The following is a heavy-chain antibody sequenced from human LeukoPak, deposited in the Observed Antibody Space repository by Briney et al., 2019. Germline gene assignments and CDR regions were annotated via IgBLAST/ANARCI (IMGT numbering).Heavy chain of an antibody. Sequence: ASVKVSCKASGYTFTSYYMHWVRQAPGQGLEWMGRINPNSGGTNYAQKFQGRVTMTRDTSISTAYMELSRLRSDDTAVYYCASFVRYCSSTSCYSWGQGTLVTVSS. CDR2: INPNSGGT. D-gene: IGHD2-2*01. CDR1: GYTFTSYY. CDR3: ASFVRYCSSTSCYS. V-gene: IGHV1-2*06. J-gene: IGHJ5*02.